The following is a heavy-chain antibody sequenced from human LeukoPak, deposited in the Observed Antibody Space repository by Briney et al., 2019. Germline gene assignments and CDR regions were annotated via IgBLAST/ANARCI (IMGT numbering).Heavy chain of an antibody. V-gene: IGHV4-38-2*02. CDR3: ARDTGSSSGGGSGMDV. J-gene: IGHJ6*04. CDR1: GYSISSGYY. CDR2: INHSGST. D-gene: IGHD6-13*01. Sequence: SETLSLTCAVSGYSISSGYYWGRIRQPPGKGLEWIGSINHSGSTMYNPSLKSRVTISVDTSKTQFSLNLSSVTAADTAVYYCARDTGSSSGGGSGMDVWGKGTTVTVSS.